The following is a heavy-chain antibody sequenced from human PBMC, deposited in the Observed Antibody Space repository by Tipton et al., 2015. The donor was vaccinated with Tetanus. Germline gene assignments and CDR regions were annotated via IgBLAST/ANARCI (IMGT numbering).Heavy chain of an antibody. D-gene: IGHD3-10*01. CDR2: ISHSATT. CDR1: GGSISTKTYY. V-gene: IGHV4-39*01. CDR3: ARHVGGYGSPPHDL. J-gene: IGHJ5*02. Sequence: TLSLTCFVSGGSISTKTYYWGWIRQTPGKGLEWIASISHSATTFSNPSLKSRVTMSEDPSKNQFSVRLSSVTAADTGVYYCARHVGGYGSPPHDLWGQGTLVTVSS.